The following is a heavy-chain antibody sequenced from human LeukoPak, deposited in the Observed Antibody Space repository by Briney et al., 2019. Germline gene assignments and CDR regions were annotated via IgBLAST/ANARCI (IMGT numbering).Heavy chain of an antibody. D-gene: IGHD6-13*01. CDR3: AKDSKIPQQPLDY. Sequence: GGSLRLSCGTSGFTFTNYWMSWVRQAPGKGLEWVANVKPDGSEKYYVDSVKGRFAISRDNAKNSLYLQMNSLRVEDSAVYYCAKDSKIPQQPLDYWGQGTLVTVSS. CDR1: GFTFTNYW. J-gene: IGHJ4*02. CDR2: VKPDGSEK. V-gene: IGHV3-7*05.